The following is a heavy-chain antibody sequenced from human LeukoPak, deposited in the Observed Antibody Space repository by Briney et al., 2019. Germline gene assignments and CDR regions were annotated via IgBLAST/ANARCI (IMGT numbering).Heavy chain of an antibody. Sequence: SETLSLTCTVSGGSISSYYWSWIRQPPGTGLEWIGYIYYSGSTNYNLSLKSRVTISVDTSKNQFSLKLSSVTAADTAVYYCARDDPYDAFDIWGQGTMVTVSS. CDR2: IYYSGST. CDR1: GGSISSYY. CDR3: ARDDPYDAFDI. V-gene: IGHV4-59*01. J-gene: IGHJ3*02.